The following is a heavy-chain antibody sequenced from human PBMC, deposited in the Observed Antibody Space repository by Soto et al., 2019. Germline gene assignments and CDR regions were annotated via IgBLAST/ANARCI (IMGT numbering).Heavy chain of an antibody. D-gene: IGHD5-12*01. J-gene: IGHJ4*02. CDR2: IIPIFGTA. V-gene: IGHV1-69*13. CDR1: GGTFSSYA. CDR3: ARAAGYSGYEIHFDY. Sequence: SVKVSCKASGGTFSSYAISWVRQAPGQGLEWKGGIIPIFGTANYAQKFQGRVTITADESTSTAYMELSSLRSEDTAVYYCARAAGYSGYEIHFDYWGQGTLVTVSS.